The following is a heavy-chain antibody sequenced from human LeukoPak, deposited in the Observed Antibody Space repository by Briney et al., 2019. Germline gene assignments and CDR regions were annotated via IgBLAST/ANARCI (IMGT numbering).Heavy chain of an antibody. CDR1: GLTYRNYY. J-gene: IGHJ4*02. D-gene: IGHD3-10*01. CDR3: ARTMGRGPGGHFDY. CDR2: ISDDGSYA. V-gene: IGHV3-11*03. Sequence: GGSFSLSCAASGLTYRNYYFSWARRAPGKGLEGISYISDDGSYANYADSVRGRFTLSRDNAKNSLFLQMNSLRGEDTAVYYCARTMGRGPGGHFDYWGQGTLVTVSS.